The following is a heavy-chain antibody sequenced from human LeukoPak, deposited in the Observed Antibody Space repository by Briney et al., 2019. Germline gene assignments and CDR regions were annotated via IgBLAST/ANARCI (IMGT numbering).Heavy chain of an antibody. Sequence: SGGSLRLSCAASGFTFSNAWMSWVRQAPGKGLEWVGRIKSKTDGGTTDYAAPVKGRFTISRDDSKNTLYLQMNSLKTEDTAVYYCTTARYFWSGYNWGQGTLVTVSS. V-gene: IGHV3-15*01. J-gene: IGHJ4*02. CDR2: IKSKTDGGTT. CDR1: GFTFSNAW. D-gene: IGHD3-3*01. CDR3: TTARYFWSGYN.